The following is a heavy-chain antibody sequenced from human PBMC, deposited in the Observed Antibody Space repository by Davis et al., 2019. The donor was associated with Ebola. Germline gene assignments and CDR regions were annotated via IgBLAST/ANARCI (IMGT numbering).Heavy chain of an antibody. Sequence: GESLKISCTASEYPFTNFWIGWVRQMPGKGLEWVGIIYPGDSDARYSPSFQGQVTISADRSISTAYLQWSSLRASDSAIYYCARQTSGNFDYWGQGTLVTVSS. CDR2: IYPGDSDA. CDR3: ARQTSGNFDY. J-gene: IGHJ4*02. D-gene: IGHD3-10*01. CDR1: EYPFTNFW. V-gene: IGHV5-51*01.